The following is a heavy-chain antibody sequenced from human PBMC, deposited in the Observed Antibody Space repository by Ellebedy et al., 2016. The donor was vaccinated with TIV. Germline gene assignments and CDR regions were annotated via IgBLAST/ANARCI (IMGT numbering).Heavy chain of an antibody. CDR2: INPSGGST. CDR3: ARVPTYYYGSGSSYGMDV. CDR1: GYTFTSYY. D-gene: IGHD3-10*01. Sequence: ASVKVSCXASGYTFTSYYMHWVRQAPGQGLEWMGIINPSGGSTSYAQKFQGRVTMTRDTSTSTVYTELSSLRSEDTAVYYCARVPTYYYGSGSSYGMDVWGQGTTVTVSS. V-gene: IGHV1-46*01. J-gene: IGHJ6*02.